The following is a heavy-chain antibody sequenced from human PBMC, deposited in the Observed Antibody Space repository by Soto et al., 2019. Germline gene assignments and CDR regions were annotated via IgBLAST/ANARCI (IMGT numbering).Heavy chain of an antibody. D-gene: IGHD2-2*01. CDR1: GGSISSGGYS. CDR3: ARVPDR. Sequence: SETLSLTCAVSGGSISSGGYSWSWIRQPPGKGLEWIGYIYHSGSTYYNPSLKSRVTISVDRSKNQFSPKLSSVTAADTAVYYCARVPDRWGQGALVTVS. J-gene: IGHJ5*02. V-gene: IGHV4-30-2*01. CDR2: IYHSGST.